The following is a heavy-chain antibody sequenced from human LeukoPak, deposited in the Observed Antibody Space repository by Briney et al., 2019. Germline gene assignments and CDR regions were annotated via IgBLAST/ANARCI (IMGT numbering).Heavy chain of an antibody. CDR1: GFTFSSYS. Sequence: PGGSLRLSCAASGFTFSSYSMNWVRQAPGKGLECVAVVSYDGSNKYYADSVKGRFTISRDNSKNTLYLQMNSLRAEGTAVYYCARVPGYSWGQGPLVTASS. D-gene: IGHD6-13*01. J-gene: IGHJ4*02. CDR3: ARVPGYS. V-gene: IGHV3-30*05. CDR2: VSYDGSNK.